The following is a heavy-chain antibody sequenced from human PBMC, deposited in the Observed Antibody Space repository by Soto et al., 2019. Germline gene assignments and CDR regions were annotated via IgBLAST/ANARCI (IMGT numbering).Heavy chain of an antibody. D-gene: IGHD3-3*01. V-gene: IGHV3-23*01. CDR3: AKYIGSTIFAGVTHANRYYDY. Sequence: PGGSLRLSCAASGFPFSNYAMSWVRQAAGGALEWPSTIGGPGGDTYYADSVKGRFTISRDNSKNTLYLQMNSLRAEDTALYYCAKYIGSTIFAGVTHANRYYDYWAQGILVTVSS. CDR1: GFPFSNYA. J-gene: IGHJ4*02. CDR2: IGGPGGDT.